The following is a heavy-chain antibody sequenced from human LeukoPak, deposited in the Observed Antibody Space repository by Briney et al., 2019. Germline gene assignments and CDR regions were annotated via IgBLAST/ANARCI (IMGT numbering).Heavy chain of an antibody. CDR1: GGSISSSDDF. Sequence: SETLSLTCTVSGGSISSSDDFWGWFRQPPGRELEYIGNIYYSGSTYYKSSLKSRVTMSVHTSKNQFSLQLTPVTPADTAVYYCARHRVYYHYFDYWGQGTLVTVSS. D-gene: IGHD3-22*01. CDR2: IYYSGST. J-gene: IGHJ4*02. CDR3: ARHRVYYHYFDY. V-gene: IGHV4-39*01.